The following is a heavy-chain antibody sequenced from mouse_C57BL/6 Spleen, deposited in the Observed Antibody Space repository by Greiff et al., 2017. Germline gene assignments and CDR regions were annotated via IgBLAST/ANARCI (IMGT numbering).Heavy chain of an antibody. CDR1: GFTFSSYA. CDR2: ISSGCDYI. V-gene: IGHV5-9-1*02. Sequence: EVKLMESGAGLVKPGGSLKLSCAASGFTFSSYAMSWVRQTPEKRLEWVAYISSGCDYIYYADTVKGRFTISRDNARNTLYLQMSSLKSEDTAMYYCTRGGYGYYYAMDYWGQGTSVTVSS. J-gene: IGHJ4*01. CDR3: TRGGYGYYYAMDY. D-gene: IGHD2-2*01.